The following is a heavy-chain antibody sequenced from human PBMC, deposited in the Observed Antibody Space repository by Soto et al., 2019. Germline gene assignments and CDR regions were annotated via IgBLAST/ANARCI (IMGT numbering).Heavy chain of an antibody. CDR2: ISGSGGST. V-gene: IGHV3-23*01. J-gene: IGHJ4*02. Sequence: EVQLLESGGGSVQPGGSLRLSCAASGFTFSSYAMSWVRQAPGKGLEWVSAISGSGGSTYYADSVKGRFTISRDNSKNTLYLQMNSLRAEDTAVYYCATWAGTYYYDSSGYYVGYWGQGTLVTVSS. D-gene: IGHD3-22*01. CDR3: ATWAGTYYYDSSGYYVGY. CDR1: GFTFSSYA.